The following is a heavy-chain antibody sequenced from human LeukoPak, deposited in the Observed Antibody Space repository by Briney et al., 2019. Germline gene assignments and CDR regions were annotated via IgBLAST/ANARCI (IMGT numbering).Heavy chain of an antibody. J-gene: IGHJ4*02. CDR3: AKWKYSNSGIDDY. CDR2: ISGSGDNT. V-gene: IGHV3-23*01. D-gene: IGHD6-6*01. CDR1: GFTFSSYA. Sequence: GGSLRLSCAASGFTFSSYAMSWVRQVPGKGLEWVSVISGSGDNTYYADSVKGRFTISRDNSKNMLYLQMNSLRAKDTAVYYCAKWKYSNSGIDDYWGQGTLVTVSS.